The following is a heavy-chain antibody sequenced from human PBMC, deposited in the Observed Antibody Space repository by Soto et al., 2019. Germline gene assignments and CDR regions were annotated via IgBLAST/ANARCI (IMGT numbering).Heavy chain of an antibody. CDR3: VKDVYSGSSRQFDL. CDR1: GFSFSSYA. Sequence: EVQLLESGGGLVQPGGSLRLSCAASGFSFSSYAMGWVRQAPGKGLEWVSIISATDVATYYADSVKGHFIIARDDSRRTLFLQMNSLRAEDTAVYHCVKDVYSGSSRQFDLWGQGTLVTVSS. CDR2: ISATDVAT. V-gene: IGHV3-23*01. D-gene: IGHD1-26*01. J-gene: IGHJ5*02.